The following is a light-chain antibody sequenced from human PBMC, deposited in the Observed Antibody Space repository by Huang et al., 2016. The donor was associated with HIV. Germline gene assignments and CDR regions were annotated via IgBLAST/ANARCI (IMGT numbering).Light chain of an antibody. Sequence: DIQMTQSPSSLSASVGDRVTITCRASRGISNSLAWYQQKPGKAPKLLLYAASTLESGVPSRFSCSGSGTDYTLTISSLQPEDFATYYCQQYYTIRAFGQGTKVEIK. CDR1: RGISNS. J-gene: IGKJ1*01. CDR3: QQYYTIRA. V-gene: IGKV1-NL1*01. CDR2: AAS.